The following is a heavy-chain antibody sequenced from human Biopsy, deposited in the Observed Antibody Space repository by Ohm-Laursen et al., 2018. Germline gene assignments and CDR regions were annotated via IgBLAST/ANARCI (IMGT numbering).Heavy chain of an antibody. CDR1: GFTLSDG. CDR2: ITTDSGRI. J-gene: IGHJ4*02. V-gene: IGHV3-23*01. Sequence: GSLRLSCAASGFTLSDGMTWVRQAPGKGLEWVSSITTDSGRIFYADSVRGRFTISRDNSKNTLYLQMNSLRAEDTAEYYCARHLRYNDYWGQGTLVTVFS. CDR3: ARHLRYNDY. D-gene: IGHD3-9*01.